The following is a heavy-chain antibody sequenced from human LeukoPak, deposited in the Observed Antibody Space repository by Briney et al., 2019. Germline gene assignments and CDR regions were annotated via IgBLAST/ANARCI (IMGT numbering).Heavy chain of an antibody. Sequence: ASVKVSCKASGYTFTNYGISWVRQAPGQGLEWMGWISTYNGNTYYAQKFQGRVPMTTDTSTSTAYMELSSLRSEDTAVYYCARQVKGFLGYDYWGQGTLVTVSS. D-gene: IGHD3-3*01. J-gene: IGHJ4*02. CDR1: GYTFTNYG. CDR2: ISTYNGNT. V-gene: IGHV1-18*01. CDR3: ARQVKGFLGYDY.